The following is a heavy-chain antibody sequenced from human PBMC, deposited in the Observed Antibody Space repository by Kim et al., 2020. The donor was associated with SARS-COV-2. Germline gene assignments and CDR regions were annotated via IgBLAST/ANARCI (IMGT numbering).Heavy chain of an antibody. D-gene: IGHD2-15*01. CDR2: ISYDGSNK. CDR1: GFTFSSYG. CDR3: AKTPRGYCSGGSCHNDY. Sequence: GGSLRLSCAASGFTFSSYGMHWVRQAPGKGLEWVAVISYDGSNKYYADSVKGRFTISRDNSKNTLYLQMNSLRAEDTAVYYCAKTPRGYCSGGSCHNDYWGQGTLVTVSS. V-gene: IGHV3-30*18. J-gene: IGHJ4*02.